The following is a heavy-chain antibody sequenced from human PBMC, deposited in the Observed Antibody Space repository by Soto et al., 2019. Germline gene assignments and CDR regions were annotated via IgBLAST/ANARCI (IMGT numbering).Heavy chain of an antibody. CDR2: ISAHTGNT. V-gene: IGHV1-18*01. CDR3: ARGRYGDY. J-gene: IGHJ4*02. CDR1: GYAFTTYG. Sequence: QVHLVQSGAEVKKPGASVKVSCKGSGYAFTTYGITWARQAPGQGLEWVGWISAHTGNTNYEQKLQGRFTVTRDTSTSTPYMELRSLRSDDTAVYYCARGRYGDYWGQGDLVTVPS. D-gene: IGHD1-1*01.